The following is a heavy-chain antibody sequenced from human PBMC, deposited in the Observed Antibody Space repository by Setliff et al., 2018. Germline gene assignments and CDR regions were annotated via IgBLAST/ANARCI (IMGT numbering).Heavy chain of an antibody. Sequence: SETLSLTCTVSGGSLRGNAIYWTWIRQPPGKGLEWIGYIFTSGSTQYNPSLKSRATISRDTSSNQFSLKLFSVTAADTAVYYCVRRIVGAVDGFDIWGQGTMVTVSS. CDR3: VRRIVGAVDGFDI. J-gene: IGHJ3*02. CDR2: IFTSGST. V-gene: IGHV4-4*09. CDR1: GGSLRGNAIY. D-gene: IGHD1-26*01.